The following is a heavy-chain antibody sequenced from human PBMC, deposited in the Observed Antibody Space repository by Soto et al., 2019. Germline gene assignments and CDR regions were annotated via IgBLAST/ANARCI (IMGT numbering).Heavy chain of an antibody. J-gene: IGHJ3*02. CDR2: IKSKTDGGTT. V-gene: IGHV3-15*01. CDR1: GFTSCNAW. D-gene: IGHD3-22*01. CDR3: ATDVCSVIVVLITTSHDI. Sequence: RRVSCAASGFTSCNAWMSWVRQARGKGLEWVGRIKSKTDGGTTDYAAPVKGRFTISRDDSKNTLYLQMISLKTDDTAVYYCATDVCSVIVVLITTSHDIWGQGTLVTVSS.